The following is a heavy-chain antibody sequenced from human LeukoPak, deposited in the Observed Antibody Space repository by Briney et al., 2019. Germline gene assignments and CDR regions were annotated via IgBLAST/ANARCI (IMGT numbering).Heavy chain of an antibody. D-gene: IGHD1-1*01. Sequence: SVKVSCKASGGTFSSYAISWVRQAPGQGLEWMGGIIPIFGTANYAQKFQGRVTITTDESTSTAYMELNSLRAEDTAVYHCAKKQQAGTGWNYMDVWGTGTTVTVSS. V-gene: IGHV1-69*05. CDR1: GGTFSSYA. CDR3: AKKQQAGTGWNYMDV. CDR2: IIPIFGTA. J-gene: IGHJ6*03.